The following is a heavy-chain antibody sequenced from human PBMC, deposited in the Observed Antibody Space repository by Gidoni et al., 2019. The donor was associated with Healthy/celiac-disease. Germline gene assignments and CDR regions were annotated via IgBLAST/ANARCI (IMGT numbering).Heavy chain of an antibody. J-gene: IGHJ4*02. Sequence: QVQLVQSGAEVKKPGSSVKVSCKASGGTFSSYTISWVRQALGQGLEWMGRIIPILGIANYAQKFQGRVTITADKSTSTAYMELSSLRSEDTAVYYCARASTDKLPYFDYWGQGTLVTVSS. CDR1: GGTFSSYT. CDR3: ARASTDKLPYFDY. D-gene: IGHD4-17*01. CDR2: IIPILGIA. V-gene: IGHV1-69*02.